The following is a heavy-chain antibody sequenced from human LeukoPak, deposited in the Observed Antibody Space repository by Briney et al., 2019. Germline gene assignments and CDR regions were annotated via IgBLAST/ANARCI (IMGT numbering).Heavy chain of an antibody. V-gene: IGHV3-21*01. CDR2: ISSGGTFM. CDR3: AREPTGDD. CDR1: GFTFRRYS. Sequence: PGGSLRLSCPASGFTFRRYSINWVRQAPGKGLEWVSSISSGGTFMYKSDSVKGRFTISRGNAKKSVFLQMNSLRAEDSAVYYCAREPTGDDWGQGMLVTVSS. J-gene: IGHJ4*02. D-gene: IGHD7-27*01.